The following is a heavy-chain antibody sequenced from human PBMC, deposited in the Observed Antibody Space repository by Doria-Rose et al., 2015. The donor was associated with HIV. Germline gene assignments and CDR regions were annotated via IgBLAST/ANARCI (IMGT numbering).Heavy chain of an antibody. V-gene: IGHV2-26*01. Sequence: QVILKESGPVLVKPTETLTLTCTVSGVSLSSPGMGVSWIRQPPGKALEWLANIFSDDERSYITSLKSRLTISRVTSKSQVVLTMTDMDPVDTATYYCARIKSSRWYHKYYFDFWGQGTLVIVSA. D-gene: IGHD6-13*01. CDR2: IFSDDER. CDR1: GVSLSSPGMG. CDR3: ARIKSSRWYHKYYFDF. J-gene: IGHJ4*02.